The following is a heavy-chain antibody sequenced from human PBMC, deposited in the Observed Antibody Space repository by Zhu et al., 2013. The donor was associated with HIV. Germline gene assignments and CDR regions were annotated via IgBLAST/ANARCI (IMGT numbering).Heavy chain of an antibody. CDR2: INAGNGNT. V-gene: IGHV1-3*01. CDR1: GYTFTSYA. D-gene: IGHD5-12*01. Sequence: QVQLVQSGAEVKKPGASVKVSCKASGYTFTSYAMYWVRQAPGQRLEWMGWINAGNGNTKYSQKFQGRVTITRDTSASTAYMELSSLRSEDTAVYYCARDKAGGYSGYDPYYYGMDVWGQGTTVTVSS. J-gene: IGHJ6*02. CDR3: ARDKAGGYSGYDPYYYGMDV.